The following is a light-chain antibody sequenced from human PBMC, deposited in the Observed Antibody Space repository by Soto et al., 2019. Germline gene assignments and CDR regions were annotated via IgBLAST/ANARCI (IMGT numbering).Light chain of an antibody. CDR3: QQYNTWPWT. Sequence: DTVMTQSPATLSVSPGERATVSCTASQSLSSNLAWYQQKPGQAPRLLIIGASERVTGIPARFSGSGSGTEFTLSISSLQSDDFAVCYCQQYNTWPWTFGQGTKVEIK. J-gene: IGKJ1*01. CDR1: QSLSSN. V-gene: IGKV3-15*01. CDR2: GAS.